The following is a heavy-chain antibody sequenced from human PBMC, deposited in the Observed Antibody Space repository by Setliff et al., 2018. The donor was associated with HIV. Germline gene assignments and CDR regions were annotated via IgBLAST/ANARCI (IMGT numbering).Heavy chain of an antibody. D-gene: IGHD4-17*01. Sequence: SETLSLTCAVSGASIDYSNYYWGWIRQPPGKGLEWIGSIYYSGSTYYNPSLKSRGTISVDTSKNQFSLNLSSVTAADTAVYYCARRDNYGDYGGAYWGQGTLVTVSS. CDR2: IYYSGST. CDR1: GASIDYSNYY. J-gene: IGHJ4*02. CDR3: ARRDNYGDYGGAY. V-gene: IGHV4-39*01.